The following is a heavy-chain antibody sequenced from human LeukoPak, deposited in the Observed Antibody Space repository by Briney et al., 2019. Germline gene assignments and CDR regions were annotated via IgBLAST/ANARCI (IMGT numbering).Heavy chain of an antibody. CDR3: ARANNYGDYYDY. V-gene: IGHV3-7*01. CDR1: GFTFSSYW. CDR2: IKQDGSEK. Sequence: GGSLRLSCAAPGFTFSSYWMSWVRQAPGKGLEWVANIKQDGSEKYYVDSVKGRFTIFRDNAKNSLYLQMNSLRAEDTAVYYCARANNYGDYYDYWGQGTLVTVSS. D-gene: IGHD4-17*01. J-gene: IGHJ4*02.